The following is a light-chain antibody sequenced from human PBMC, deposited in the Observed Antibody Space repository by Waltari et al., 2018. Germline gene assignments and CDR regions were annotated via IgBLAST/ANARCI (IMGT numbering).Light chain of an antibody. J-gene: IGLJ2*01. V-gene: IGLV2-14*03. CDR3: SSYTTSTTVV. Sequence: GQSITISCTGTSSDVGGYSYVSWYQQHPGKVPKLMIYDVTNRPSGVSNRFSGSKSGNTASLTISGLQVEDEADYYCSSYTTSTTVVFGGGTKLTVL. CDR1: SSDVGGYSY. CDR2: DVT.